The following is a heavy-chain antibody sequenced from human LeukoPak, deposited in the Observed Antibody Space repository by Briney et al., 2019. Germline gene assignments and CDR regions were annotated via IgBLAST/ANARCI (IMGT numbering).Heavy chain of an antibody. Sequence: GGSLRLSCAASGFTFDDYAMQWVRQAPGKGLEWVSLISWDGGSTYYADSVKGRFTISRGNSKNSLYLQMNSLRAEDTALYYCAKDTGGTSGSSSYFDYWGQGTLVTVSS. D-gene: IGHD3-3*01. J-gene: IGHJ4*02. CDR3: AKDTGGTSGSSSYFDY. CDR1: GFTFDDYA. CDR2: ISWDGGST. V-gene: IGHV3-43D*03.